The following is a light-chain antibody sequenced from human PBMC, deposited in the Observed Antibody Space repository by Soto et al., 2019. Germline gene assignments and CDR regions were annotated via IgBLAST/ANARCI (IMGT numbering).Light chain of an antibody. CDR2: GAS. CDR1: QSVSSN. Sequence: EIVMTQSPATLSVSPGERATLSCRASQSVSSNLAWYQQKPGQAPRLLMYGASTSATGIPDRFSGSGSGTEFTLTISSLQSEDFAIYYCQQHNNWPPWTFGQETKVEIK. V-gene: IGKV3-15*01. J-gene: IGKJ1*01. CDR3: QQHNNWPPWT.